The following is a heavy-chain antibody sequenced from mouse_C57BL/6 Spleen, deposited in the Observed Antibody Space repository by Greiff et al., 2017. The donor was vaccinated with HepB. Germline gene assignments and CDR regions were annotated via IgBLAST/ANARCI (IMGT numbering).Heavy chain of an antibody. CDR1: GFNIKDDY. CDR2: IDLENGDT. D-gene: IGHD1-1*02. CDR3: TRVSYGPFFDY. Sequence: EVQLQQSGAELVRPGASVKLSCTASGFNIKDDYMHWVKQRPEQGLEWIGWIDLENGDTEYASKFQGKATITADTSSNTAYLQPSSLTSEDTAVYYCTRVSYGPFFDYWGQGTTLTVSS. J-gene: IGHJ2*01. V-gene: IGHV14-4*01.